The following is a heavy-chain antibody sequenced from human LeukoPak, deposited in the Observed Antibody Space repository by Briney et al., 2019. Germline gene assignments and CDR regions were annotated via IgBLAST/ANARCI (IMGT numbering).Heavy chain of an antibody. Sequence: GASVKVSCKASGYAFTSYGISWVRQAPGQGLEWMGWISAYNGNTNYAQKLQGRVTMTTDTSTSTAYMELRSLRSDDTAVYYCARDVSNCLIDGDCYWFESNYYYYYMDVWGKGTTVTISS. J-gene: IGHJ6*03. CDR3: ARDVSNCLIDGDCYWFESNYYYYYMDV. V-gene: IGHV1-18*01. CDR1: GYAFTSYG. CDR2: ISAYNGNT. D-gene: IGHD2-21*02.